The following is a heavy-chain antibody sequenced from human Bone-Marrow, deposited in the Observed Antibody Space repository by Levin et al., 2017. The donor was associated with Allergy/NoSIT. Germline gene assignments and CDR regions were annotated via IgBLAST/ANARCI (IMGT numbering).Heavy chain of an antibody. J-gene: IGHJ6*02. CDR1: GFTFTRSA. CDR2: ITGSGGYT. V-gene: IGHV3-23*01. D-gene: IGHD5-24*01. CDR3: AKDPTSSRLTDGLTLDV. Sequence: ESLKISCVASGFTFTRSAMSWVRQPPGKGLEWVSSITGSGGYTEYADSVKGRFTISRDNSRNTVHLQMNSLTAEDTAIYYCAKDPTSSRLTDGLTLDVWGQGTTVTVSS.